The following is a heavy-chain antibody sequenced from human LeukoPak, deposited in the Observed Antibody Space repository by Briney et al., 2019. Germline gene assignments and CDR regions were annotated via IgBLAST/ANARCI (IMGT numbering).Heavy chain of an antibody. J-gene: IGHJ4*02. CDR3: ARDHNYAFDN. CDR1: GFSFSSYA. V-gene: IGHV3-48*01. D-gene: IGHD1-1*01. Sequence: GGSLRLSCAASGFSFSSYAMNWVRQAPGKGLEWISYIGIDSGNTKYADSVRGRFTISADKAKNSLYLQMNSLRVEDTAVYYCARDHNYAFDNWGQGTLVSVAS. CDR2: IGIDSGNT.